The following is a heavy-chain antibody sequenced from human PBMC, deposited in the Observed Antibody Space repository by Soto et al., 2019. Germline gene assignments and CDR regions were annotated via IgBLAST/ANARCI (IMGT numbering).Heavy chain of an antibody. CDR1: GFTFAGYA. J-gene: IGHJ3*02. V-gene: IGHV3-23*01. Sequence: EVQLLESGGGLVQPGGSLRLSCAASGFTFAGYAMSWVRQAPGKGLEWVSGISGGGGTTYYADSVKGRFTISRDNSKNTLYLQMNSLRAEDTAVYDCAKHRRSSSDDAFHIWGQGTMVTVSS. CDR2: ISGGGGTT. CDR3: AKHRRSSSDDAFHI. D-gene: IGHD6-6*01.